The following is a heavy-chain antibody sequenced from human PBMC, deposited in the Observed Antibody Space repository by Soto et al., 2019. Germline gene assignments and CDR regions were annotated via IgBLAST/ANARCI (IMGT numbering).Heavy chain of an antibody. CDR1: GGSISSGDYY. Sequence: QVQLQESGPGLVKPSQTLSLTCTVSGGSISSGDYYWSWIRQPPGKGLEWIGYIYYSGSTYYNPSLQGRVTISVDTSKNQFSLKLSSVTAADTAVYYCARDTDCSSTSCQYYYGMDVWGQGTTVTVSS. V-gene: IGHV4-30-4*01. CDR3: ARDTDCSSTSCQYYYGMDV. D-gene: IGHD2-2*01. CDR2: IYYSGST. J-gene: IGHJ6*02.